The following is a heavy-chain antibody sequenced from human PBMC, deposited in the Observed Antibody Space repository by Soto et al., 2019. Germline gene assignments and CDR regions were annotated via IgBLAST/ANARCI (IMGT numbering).Heavy chain of an antibody. CDR2: INAGNGNT. Sequence: GASVKVSCKASGYTFTSYAMHWVRQAPGQRLEWMGWINAGNGNTKYSQKFQGRVTITRGMSTATTYMELSRLTSEDTAIYYCAADATAWQQMVPSDYWGQGTLVTVSS. CDR3: AADATAWQQMVPSDY. CDR1: GYTFTSYA. D-gene: IGHD2-8*01. V-gene: IGHV1-3*01. J-gene: IGHJ4*02.